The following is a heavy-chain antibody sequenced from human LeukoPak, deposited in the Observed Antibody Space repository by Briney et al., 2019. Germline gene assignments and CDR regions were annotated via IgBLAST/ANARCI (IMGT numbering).Heavy chain of an antibody. D-gene: IGHD6-19*01. Sequence: PGRSLRLSCAASGFTFSSYGMHWVRQAPGKGLEWVAVIWYDGSNKYYADSVKGRFTISRDNSKNTLYLQMNSLRAEDTAVYYCARDRVAVAGTAWFDPWGQGTLVTVSS. CDR3: ARDRVAVAGTAWFDP. CDR1: GFTFSSYG. J-gene: IGHJ5*02. CDR2: IWYDGSNK. V-gene: IGHV3-33*01.